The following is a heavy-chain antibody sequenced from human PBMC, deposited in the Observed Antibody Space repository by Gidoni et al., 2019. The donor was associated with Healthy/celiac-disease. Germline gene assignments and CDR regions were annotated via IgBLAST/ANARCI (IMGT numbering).Heavy chain of an antibody. CDR2: ISGSGGST. V-gene: IGHV3-23*01. CDR3: AKRGPYCSGGSCYFDY. D-gene: IGHD2-15*01. J-gene: IGHJ4*02. CDR1: GFTFCSYA. Sequence: EVQLLESGGGLVQPVGSLRLSCAASGFTFCSYAMSWVRQAQGKGLEWVSAISGSGGSTYYADSVKGRFTISRDNSKNTLYLQMNSLRAEDTAVYYCAKRGPYCSGGSCYFDYWGQGTLVTVSS.